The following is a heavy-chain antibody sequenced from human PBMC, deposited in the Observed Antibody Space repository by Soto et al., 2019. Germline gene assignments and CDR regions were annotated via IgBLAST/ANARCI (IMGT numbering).Heavy chain of an antibody. CDR1: GFAFSTYG. D-gene: IGHD3-9*01. CDR2: IWADGSRQ. CDR3: VGETGYWGLSDY. V-gene: IGHV3-33*08. J-gene: IGHJ4*02. Sequence: QVQLVESGGGVIQPGKSLRLSCSASGFAFSTYGMHWVRQAPGKGLEWVAVIWADGSRQFYGDSVKGRFTISRDNSKNTLYLQMNSLRVDEAAVYYCVGETGYWGLSDYWGQGTLVTVSS.